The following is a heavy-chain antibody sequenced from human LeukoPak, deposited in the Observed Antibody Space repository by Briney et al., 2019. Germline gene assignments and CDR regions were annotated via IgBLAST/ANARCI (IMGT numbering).Heavy chain of an antibody. CDR3: ASYCGGDCYSWGAFDI. CDR2: IYHSGST. D-gene: IGHD2-21*02. CDR1: GGSISSSNW. V-gene: IGHV4-4*02. J-gene: IGHJ3*02. Sequence: PSETLSLTCAVSGGSISSSNWWSWVRQPPGKGLEWIGEIYHSGSTNYNPSLKSRVTISVDKSKNQFSLKLSSVTAADTAAYYCASYCGGDCYSWGAFDIWGQGTMVTISS.